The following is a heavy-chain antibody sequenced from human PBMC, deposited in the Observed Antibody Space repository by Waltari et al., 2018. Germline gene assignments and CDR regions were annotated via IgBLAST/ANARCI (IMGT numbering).Heavy chain of an antibody. CDR1: GFTFSYHA. CDR3: ARDGPLQIQSWYSFDY. J-gene: IGHJ4*02. Sequence: QVQLVESGGGVVHPGRSLRLSCEASGFTFSYHAMHWVRQAPGKGLEWVAGISDEGSDEYYADSGRGRFTNSRDDSKDTVNLQMNSLRPEDTAVYYCARDGPLQIQSWYSFDYWGQGTLVTVSS. V-gene: IGHV3-30*07. D-gene: IGHD5-18*01. CDR2: ISDEGSDE.